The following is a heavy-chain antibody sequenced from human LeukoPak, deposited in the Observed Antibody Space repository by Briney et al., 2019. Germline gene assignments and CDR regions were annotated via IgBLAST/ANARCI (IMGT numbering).Heavy chain of an antibody. D-gene: IGHD1-7*01. CDR2: INHSGST. Sequence: ASETLSLTCAVYGGSFSGYYWSWIRQPPGKGLEWIGEINHSGSTNYNPSLKSRVTISVDTSKNQFSLKLSSVTAADTAVYYCARASSPNYWFDPWGQGTLVTVSP. J-gene: IGHJ5*02. CDR1: GGSFSGYY. CDR3: ARASSPNYWFDP. V-gene: IGHV4-34*01.